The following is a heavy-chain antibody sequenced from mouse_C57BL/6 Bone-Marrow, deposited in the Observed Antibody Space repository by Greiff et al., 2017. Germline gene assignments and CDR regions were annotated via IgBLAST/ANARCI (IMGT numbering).Heavy chain of an antibody. D-gene: IGHD1-1*02. CDR2: IYPRSGNT. V-gene: IGHV1-81*01. CDR3: AGSLWSVYAMDY. CDR1: GYTFTSYG. Sequence: QVQLKESGAELARPGASVKLSCKASGYTFTSYGISWVKQRTGQGLEWIGEIYPRSGNTYYNEKFKGKATLTADKSSSTAYMELRSLTSEDSAVYFCAGSLWSVYAMDYWGQGTSVTVSS. J-gene: IGHJ4*01.